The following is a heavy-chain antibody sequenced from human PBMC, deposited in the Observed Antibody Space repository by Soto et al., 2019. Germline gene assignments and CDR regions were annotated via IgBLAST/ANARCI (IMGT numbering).Heavy chain of an antibody. CDR3: ARAKFYYDSSGRKTYSDY. CDR2: ISSSSSYT. CDR1: GFTFSDYY. Sequence: LRLSCGASGFTFSDYYMSWIRQSPGKGLEWVSYISSSSSYTNYADSVKGRFTISRDNAKNSLYLQMNSLRAEDTAVYYCARAKFYYDSSGRKTYSDYWGQGTLVTVSS. J-gene: IGHJ4*02. V-gene: IGHV3-11*05. D-gene: IGHD3-22*01.